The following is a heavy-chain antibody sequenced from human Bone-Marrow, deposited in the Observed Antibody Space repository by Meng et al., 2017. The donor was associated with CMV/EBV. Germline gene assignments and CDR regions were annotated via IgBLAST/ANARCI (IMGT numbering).Heavy chain of an antibody. CDR3: ARGTTSSLRALGY. Sequence: ASVKVSCKASGYTFTGYYMHWVRQAPGQGLEWMGWINPNSGGTNYAQKFQDRVTMTRDTSISTAYMELSRPRSDDTAVYYCARGTTSSLRALGYWGQGTLVTVSS. V-gene: IGHV1-2*02. CDR1: GYTFTGYY. J-gene: IGHJ4*02. D-gene: IGHD2-2*01. CDR2: INPNSGGT.